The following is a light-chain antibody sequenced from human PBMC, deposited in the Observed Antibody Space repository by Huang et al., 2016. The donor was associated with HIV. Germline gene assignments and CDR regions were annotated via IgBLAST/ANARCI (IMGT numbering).Light chain of an antibody. V-gene: IGKV3-11*01. J-gene: IGKJ1*01. CDR2: DAS. CDR3: QQRSNWPRT. Sequence: DIVLTQSPATLSLSPGERATLSCRASQSVSSYLAWYQQKPGQAPRLLIYDASNRATGIPARFSGSGSGTDFTLTISSLEPEDFAVYHCQQRSNWPRTFGQGTKVEIK. CDR1: QSVSSY.